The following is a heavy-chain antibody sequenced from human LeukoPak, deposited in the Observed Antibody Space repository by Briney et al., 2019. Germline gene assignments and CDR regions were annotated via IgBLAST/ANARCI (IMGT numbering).Heavy chain of an antibody. D-gene: IGHD5-18*01. CDR3: AREIVDTAMVLFDY. Sequence: ASVKVSCKASGYTFTSYGISWVRQAPGQGLEWMVWISAYNGNTNYAQKLQGRVTMTTDTSTSTAYMELRSLRSDDTAVYYCAREIVDTAMVLFDYWGQGTLVTVSS. CDR2: ISAYNGNT. J-gene: IGHJ4*02. CDR1: GYTFTSYG. V-gene: IGHV1-18*01.